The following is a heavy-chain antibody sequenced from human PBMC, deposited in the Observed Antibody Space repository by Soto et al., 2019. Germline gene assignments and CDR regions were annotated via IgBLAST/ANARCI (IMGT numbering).Heavy chain of an antibody. V-gene: IGHV3-23*01. CDR3: ARADHLTYFDWNEPLGALDAFDI. CDR1: GFTFTSYA. J-gene: IGHJ3*02. D-gene: IGHD1-1*01. CDR2: ISGSGVST. Sequence: GGSLRLSCAASGFTFTSYAMTWVRQAPGKGLEGVSGISGSGVSTYYADSVKGRFTISRDNAKNTLYLQMNSLRAGDTAVYYCARADHLTYFDWNEPLGALDAFDIWGQGTMVTVSS.